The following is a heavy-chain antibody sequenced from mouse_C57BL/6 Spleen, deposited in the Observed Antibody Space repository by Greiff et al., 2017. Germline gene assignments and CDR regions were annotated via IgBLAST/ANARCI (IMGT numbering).Heavy chain of an antibody. CDR1: GYTFTDYE. J-gene: IGHJ2*01. V-gene: IGHV1-15*01. CDR3: TGSLTGGSFDS. Sequence: QVQLQQSGAELVRPGASVTLSCKASGYTFTDYEMHWVKQTPVHGLEWIGAIDPETGGTAYNQKFKGKAILTADKSSSTAYMELRSLTSEDSAVYYCTGSLTGGSFDSWGQGTTLTVSS. CDR2: IDPETGGT. D-gene: IGHD4-1*01.